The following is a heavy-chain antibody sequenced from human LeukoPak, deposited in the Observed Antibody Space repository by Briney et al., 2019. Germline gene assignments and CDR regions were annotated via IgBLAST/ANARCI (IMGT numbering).Heavy chain of an antibody. CDR3: ARGKMATITH. V-gene: IGHV4-31*11. Sequence: SETLSLTCGVSGGSISSGNYFWSWIRHHPRKGLEWLGYSRFNGMTYYNPSLRGRVTMSVDTSKNQFSLNLTSVTAADTAVYYCARGKMATITHWGQGTLVTVSS. D-gene: IGHD5-24*01. CDR1: GGSISSGNYF. CDR2: SRFNGMT. J-gene: IGHJ4*02.